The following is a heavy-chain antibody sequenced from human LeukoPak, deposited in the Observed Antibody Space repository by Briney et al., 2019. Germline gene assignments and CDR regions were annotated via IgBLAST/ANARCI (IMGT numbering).Heavy chain of an antibody. CDR2: ISGSGGST. J-gene: IGHJ4*02. V-gene: IGHV3-23*01. CDR1: GFTFSSYA. CDR3: ARRARILLWFRELLYYFDY. D-gene: IGHD3-10*01. Sequence: GGSLRLSCAASGFTFSSYAMSWVRQAPGKGLEWVSAISGSGGSTYYADSVKGRFTISRDNSKNTLYLQMNSLRAEDTAVYYCARRARILLWFRELLYYFDYWGQGTLVTVSS.